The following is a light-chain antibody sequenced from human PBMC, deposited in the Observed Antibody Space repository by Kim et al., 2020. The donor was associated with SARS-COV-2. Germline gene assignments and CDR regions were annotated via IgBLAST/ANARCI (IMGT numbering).Light chain of an antibody. Sequence: GQSITISCTGTSSDVGGYNYVSWYQQHPGKAPKLMISDVSNRPSGVSNRFSGSKSGNTASLTVSGLQAEDEADYYCCSYAGSYTVVFGGGTQLTVL. V-gene: IGLV2-14*03. CDR3: CSYAGSYTVV. J-gene: IGLJ2*01. CDR1: SSDVGGYNY. CDR2: DVS.